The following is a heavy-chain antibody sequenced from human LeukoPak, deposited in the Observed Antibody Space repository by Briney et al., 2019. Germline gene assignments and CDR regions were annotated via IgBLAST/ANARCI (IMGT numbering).Heavy chain of an antibody. CDR2: INHSGST. Sequence: SETQSLTCAVYGGSFSGYYWSWIRQPPGKGLEWIGEINHSGSTNYNPSLKSRVTISVDTSRNQFSLKLSSVTAADTAVYYCARGFGNRYYYGSGSLAYWGQGTLVTVTS. CDR3: ARGFGNRYYYGSGSLAY. J-gene: IGHJ4*02. V-gene: IGHV4-34*01. CDR1: GGSFSGYY. D-gene: IGHD3-10*01.